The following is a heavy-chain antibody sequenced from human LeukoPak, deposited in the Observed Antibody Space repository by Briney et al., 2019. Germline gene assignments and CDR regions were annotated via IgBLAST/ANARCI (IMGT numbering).Heavy chain of an antibody. V-gene: IGHV1-2*02. CDR2: INANSGGT. Sequence: GASVKLSCKPSGYTFTGDYMHWVRQAPGQGLEWMGWINANSGGTKYAQKFQGRVTMTRETSMSTAYMALSRLRSDDTAVYYCARVEVLLWFGELDRFDPWGQGTLVTVSS. J-gene: IGHJ5*02. CDR3: ARVEVLLWFGELDRFDP. CDR1: GYTFTGDY. D-gene: IGHD3-10*01.